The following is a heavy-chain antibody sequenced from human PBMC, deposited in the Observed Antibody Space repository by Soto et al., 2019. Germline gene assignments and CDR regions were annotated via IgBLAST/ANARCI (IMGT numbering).Heavy chain of an antibody. D-gene: IGHD3-9*01. Sequence: GGSLRLSCAASGFTFSSYAMSWVRQAPGKGLEWVSAISGSGGSTYYADSVKGRFTISRDNSKNTLYLQMNSLRAEDTAVYYCAKWLLRYFDWLLSDTAYYFDYWGQGTLVTVSS. J-gene: IGHJ4*02. CDR3: AKWLLRYFDWLLSDTAYYFDY. CDR2: ISGSGGST. CDR1: GFTFSSYA. V-gene: IGHV3-23*01.